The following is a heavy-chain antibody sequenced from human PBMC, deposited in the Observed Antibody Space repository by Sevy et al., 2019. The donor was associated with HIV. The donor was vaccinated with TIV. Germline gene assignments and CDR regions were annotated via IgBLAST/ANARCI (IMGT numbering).Heavy chain of an antibody. V-gene: IGHV3-33*01. D-gene: IGHD1-26*01. CDR1: GFTFSSYG. Sequence: GGSLRLSCAASGFTFSSYGMHWVRQALGKGLEWMAVIWYDGSNKYYADSVKGRFTISRDNSKNTLYLQMNSLRAEDTAVYYCAREVSGSYDYWGQGTLVTVSS. CDR3: AREVSGSYDY. CDR2: IWYDGSNK. J-gene: IGHJ4*02.